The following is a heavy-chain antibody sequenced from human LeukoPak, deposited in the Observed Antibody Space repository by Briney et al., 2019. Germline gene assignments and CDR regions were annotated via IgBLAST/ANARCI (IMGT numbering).Heavy chain of an antibody. V-gene: IGHV4-38-2*02. D-gene: IGHD1-7*01. CDR1: GYSISSGYY. CDR3: ARVTKGGTYYFDY. Sequence: QTSETLSLTCTVSGYSISSGYYWGWIRQPPGKGLEWIGSIYHSGSTYYNPSLKSRVTISIDTSKNQFSLKLSSVTAADTAVYYCARVTKGGTYYFDYWGQGTLVTVSS. CDR2: IYHSGST. J-gene: IGHJ4*02.